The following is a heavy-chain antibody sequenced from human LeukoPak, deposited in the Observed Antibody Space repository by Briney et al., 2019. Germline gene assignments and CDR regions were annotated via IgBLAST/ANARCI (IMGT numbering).Heavy chain of an antibody. Sequence: GASVKVSCKASGYTFTAYGISWVRQAPGQGLEWMGWISGYNGDTKYAQRFEGRVTMTTDTSTTTAFMDLRSLRSDDTAVYFCAASTGGYSDLYFRYWGQGTLVSVSS. CDR2: ISGYNGDT. CDR3: AASTGGYSDLYFRY. J-gene: IGHJ4*02. CDR1: GYTFTAYG. V-gene: IGHV1-18*01. D-gene: IGHD3-22*01.